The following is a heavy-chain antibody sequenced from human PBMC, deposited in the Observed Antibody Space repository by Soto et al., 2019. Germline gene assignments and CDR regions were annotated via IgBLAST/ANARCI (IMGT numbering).Heavy chain of an antibody. CDR1: GYTFTSYG. D-gene: IGHD6-6*01. V-gene: IGHV1-18*01. CDR2: ISAYNGNT. CDR3: ARDHHPSIAARPCYYYGIDV. J-gene: IGHJ6*02. Sequence: QVQLVQSGAEVKKPGASVKVSCKASGYTFTSYGISWVRQAPGQGLEWMGWISAYNGNTNYAQKLQGRVTMTTDTSKSTAYMELRSLRSDDTAVYYCARDHHPSIAARPCYYYGIDVWGQGTMVTVSS.